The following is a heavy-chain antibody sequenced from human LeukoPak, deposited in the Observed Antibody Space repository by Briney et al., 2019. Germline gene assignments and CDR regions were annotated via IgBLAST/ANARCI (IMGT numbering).Heavy chain of an antibody. CDR3: ARGYCSSTSCPNYYYYYYMDV. J-gene: IGHJ6*03. CDR1: GGTFSSYA. V-gene: IGHV1-69*13. Sequence: SVRVSCKASGGTFSSYAISWVRQAPGQGLEWMGGIIPIFGTANYAQKFQGRVTITADESTSTAYVELSSLRSEDTAVYYCARGYCSSTSCPNYYYYYYMDVWGKGTTVTVSS. D-gene: IGHD2-2*01. CDR2: IIPIFGTA.